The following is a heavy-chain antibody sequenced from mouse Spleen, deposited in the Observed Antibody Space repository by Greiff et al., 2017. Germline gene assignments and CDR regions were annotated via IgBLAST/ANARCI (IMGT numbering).Heavy chain of an antibody. Sequence: EVQLQQSGPVLVKPGASVKMSCKASGYTFTDYYMNWVKQSHGKSLEWIGVINPYNGGTSYNQKFKGKATLTVDKSSSTAYMELNSLTSEDSAVYYCARKGDGDYWFAYWGQGTLVTVSA. CDR1: GYTFTDYY. D-gene: IGHD2-13*01. V-gene: IGHV1-19*01. CDR3: ARKGDGDYWFAY. J-gene: IGHJ3*01. CDR2: INPYNGGT.